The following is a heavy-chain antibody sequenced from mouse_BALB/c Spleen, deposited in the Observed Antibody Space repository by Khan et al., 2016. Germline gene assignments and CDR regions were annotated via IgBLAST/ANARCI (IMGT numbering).Heavy chain of an antibody. CDR3: ARSYYGYFAMDY. CDR2: IFPGSGST. J-gene: IGHJ4*01. D-gene: IGHD1-2*01. V-gene: IGHV1-77*01. CDR1: DYTFTDYY. Sequence: QVRLQQSGTELPRPGASVKLSCKASDYTFTDYYLHWVKQRTGQGLEWIGEIFPGSGSTYYNEKFKGKASLTADTSSSTAYMQLSSLTSEDFAVYFCARSYYGYFAMDYWGHGASVTVSS.